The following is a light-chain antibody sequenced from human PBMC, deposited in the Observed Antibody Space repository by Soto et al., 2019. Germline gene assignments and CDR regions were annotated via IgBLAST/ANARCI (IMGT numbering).Light chain of an antibody. CDR3: PQYNNCT. CDR2: GAS. V-gene: IGKV3-15*01. J-gene: IGKJ1*01. Sequence: EIVMTQSPATLSVSPGERSTLSCRASQSVSSNLALYQQKPGQAPRLLIYGASTRATGIPARFSGSGSGTEFTLTIRSLQSEDFTVYYLPQYNNCTFVQGTKV. CDR1: QSVSSN.